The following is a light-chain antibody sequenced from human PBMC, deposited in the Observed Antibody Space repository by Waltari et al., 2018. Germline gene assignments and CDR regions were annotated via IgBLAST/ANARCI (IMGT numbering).Light chain of an antibody. V-gene: IGKV4-1*01. CDR3: QQYYSIPRS. CDR1: QSVLFSSNNENY. CDR2: WAS. Sequence: DIVMTQSPDSLAVSLGERATINCKSSQSVLFSSNNENYLPWYQQKPGQPPKLLIYWASTRESGVPDRFSGSGSGTDFTLTISSLQAEDVAVYYCQQYYSIPRSFGQGTKLEIK. J-gene: IGKJ2*03.